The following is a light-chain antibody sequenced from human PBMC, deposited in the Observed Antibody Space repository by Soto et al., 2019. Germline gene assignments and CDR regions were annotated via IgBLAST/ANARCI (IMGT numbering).Light chain of an antibody. V-gene: IGKV1-39*01. Sequence: DIQMTPSPSSLSASVGDRVTITCRASQSISNYLNWYQQKPGKAPKLLIYAASSMQSGVPSRFSGSGSETDFTLTISSLQPDDSATYYCQQSFSPLWTFGQGTMVEV. CDR2: AAS. CDR3: QQSFSPLWT. CDR1: QSISNY. J-gene: IGKJ1*01.